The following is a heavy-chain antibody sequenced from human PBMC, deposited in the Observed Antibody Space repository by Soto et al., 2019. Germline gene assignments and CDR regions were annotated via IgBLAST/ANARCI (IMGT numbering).Heavy chain of an antibody. J-gene: IGHJ5*02. V-gene: IGHV1-46*01. Sequence: QVQLVQSGAEVQKPGASVKVSCKASGYTFTSYYMHWVRQAPGQGLEWMGIINPSGGGTSYAQKFQGRVTMTTDTSTSTVYMELSSLRSEDAAVYYCARDVSSSPHARPNWFDPWGQGTLVTVSS. CDR2: INPSGGGT. D-gene: IGHD6-6*01. CDR1: GYTFTSYY. CDR3: ARDVSSSPHARPNWFDP.